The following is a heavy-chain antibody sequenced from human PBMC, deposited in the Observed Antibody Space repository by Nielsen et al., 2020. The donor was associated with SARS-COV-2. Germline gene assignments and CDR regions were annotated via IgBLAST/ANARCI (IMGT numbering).Heavy chain of an antibody. CDR3: VRTMSSGWYFNS. J-gene: IGHJ4*02. D-gene: IGHD6-19*01. CDR2: IYYSGST. Sequence: SETLSLTCTVSGGSVNTGSYYWSWIRQPPGKGLEWIGYIYYSGSTNYNPSLKSRVTISLDTSKNQFSLKLSSVTAADTAVYYCVRTMSSGWYFNSWGQGTLVTVSS. CDR1: GGSVNTGSYY. V-gene: IGHV4-61*01.